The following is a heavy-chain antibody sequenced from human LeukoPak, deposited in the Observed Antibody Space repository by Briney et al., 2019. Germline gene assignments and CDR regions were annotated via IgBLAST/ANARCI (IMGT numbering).Heavy chain of an antibody. CDR1: GGSISSYY. CDR3: ARRGYDSSGYYFDY. Sequence: KPSETLSLTCTVSGGSISSYYWSWIRQPPGKGLEWIGYIYYSGSTNYNPSLKSRVTISVDTSKNQFSLKLSSVTAADTAVYYCARRGYDSSGYYFDYWGQGTLVTVSS. CDR2: IYYSGST. D-gene: IGHD3-22*01. V-gene: IGHV4-59*08. J-gene: IGHJ4*02.